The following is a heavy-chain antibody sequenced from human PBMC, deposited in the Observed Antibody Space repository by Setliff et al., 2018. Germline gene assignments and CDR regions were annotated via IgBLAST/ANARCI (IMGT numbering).Heavy chain of an antibody. Sequence: PSETLSLTWAVYGGSFSDYYWSWIRQPPGKGLEWIGEINPSGSTNYNPSLESRVTISVDTSKNQFSLKLSSVTAADTAVYYCARILVDSSGDSDYFDYWGQGTLVTVSS. CDR3: ARILVDSSGDSDYFDY. J-gene: IGHJ4*02. CDR2: INPSGST. V-gene: IGHV4-34*01. D-gene: IGHD3-22*01. CDR1: GGSFSDYY.